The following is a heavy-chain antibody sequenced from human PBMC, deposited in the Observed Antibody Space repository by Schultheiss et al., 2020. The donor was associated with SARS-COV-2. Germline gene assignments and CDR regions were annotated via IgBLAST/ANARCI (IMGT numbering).Heavy chain of an antibody. D-gene: IGHD3-22*01. CDR2: INHSGST. J-gene: IGHJ4*02. Sequence: SETLSLTCAVYVGSFSGYYWSWIRQPPGKGLEWIGEINHSGSTNYNPSLKSRVTISVDTSKNQFSLKLSSVTAADTAVYYCARHKRSNYYDSSGYYSGYWGQGTLVTVSS. CDR1: VGSFSGYY. V-gene: IGHV4-34*01. CDR3: ARHKRSNYYDSSGYYSGY.